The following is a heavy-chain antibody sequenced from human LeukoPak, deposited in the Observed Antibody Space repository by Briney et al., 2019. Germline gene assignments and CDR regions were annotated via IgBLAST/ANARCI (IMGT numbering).Heavy chain of an antibody. J-gene: IGHJ4*02. CDR3: AREGPYVVVTSPFDY. D-gene: IGHD2-21*02. V-gene: IGHV3-48*01. CDR2: ISSSSSTI. Sequence: GGSLRLSCAASGFTFSSYRMNWVRQAPGKGLEWVSYISSSSSTIYYADSVKGRFTISRDNAKNSLYLQMNSLRAEDTAVYYCAREGPYVVVTSPFDYWGQGTLVTVSS. CDR1: GFTFSSYR.